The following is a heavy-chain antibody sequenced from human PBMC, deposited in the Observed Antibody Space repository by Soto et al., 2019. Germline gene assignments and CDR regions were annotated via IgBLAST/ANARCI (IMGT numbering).Heavy chain of an antibody. CDR3: AGAARHSYDSSGYPDY. Sequence: QVQLVQSGAEVKKPGSSVKVSCKASGGTFSSYTISWVRQAPGQGLEWMGRIIPILGIANYAQKCQGRVTITADKSPSTGYRARSSLRSKDTAVYYCAGAARHSYDSSGYPDYWGEGTMVTVSS. V-gene: IGHV1-69*02. J-gene: IGHJ4*02. D-gene: IGHD3-22*01. CDR1: GGTFSSYT. CDR2: IIPILGIA.